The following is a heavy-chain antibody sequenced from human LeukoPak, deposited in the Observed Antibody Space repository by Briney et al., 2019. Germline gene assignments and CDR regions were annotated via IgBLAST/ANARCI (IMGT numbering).Heavy chain of an antibody. CDR1: GFTFSSYG. J-gene: IGHJ6*02. CDR2: ISYDGSKK. V-gene: IGHV3-30*18. Sequence: GGSLRLSCAASGFTFSSYGMHWVRQAPGKGLEWVAFISYDGSKKYYAEFVKSRFTISRDNSKNTLYLQMNSLRAEDTAVYYCAKDMSGSYLSYYGMDVWGQGTTVTVSS. D-gene: IGHD1-26*01. CDR3: AKDMSGSYLSYYGMDV.